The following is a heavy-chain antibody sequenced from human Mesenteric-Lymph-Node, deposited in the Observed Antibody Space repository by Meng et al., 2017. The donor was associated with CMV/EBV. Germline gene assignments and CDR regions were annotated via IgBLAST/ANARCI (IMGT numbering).Heavy chain of an antibody. CDR2: IYHTGGT. D-gene: IGHD5-24*01. CDR3: ARDQWLENFDY. CDR1: GYSITSGYY. J-gene: IGHJ4*02. Sequence: SETLSLTCTVSGYSITSGYYWGWIRQPPGKGLEWIGSIYHTGGTHCNPSLKSRVTISVDTSKNQFSLKLSSVTAADTAVYYCARDQWLENFDYWGQGALVTVSS. V-gene: IGHV4-38-2*02.